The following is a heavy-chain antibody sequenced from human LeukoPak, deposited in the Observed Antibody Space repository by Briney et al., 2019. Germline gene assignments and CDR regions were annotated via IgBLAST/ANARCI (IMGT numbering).Heavy chain of an antibody. CDR1: GGSISGYH. Sequence: SETLSLTCNVSGGSISGYHWSWIRQPPGKGLEWIGYIYYSGSTNYNPSLKSRVTISVDTSKNQFSLKLSSVTAADTAVYYCARHSSMDYGDFDFDYWGQGTLVTVSS. CDR2: IYYSGST. J-gene: IGHJ4*02. D-gene: IGHD4-17*01. V-gene: IGHV4-59*08. CDR3: ARHSSMDYGDFDFDY.